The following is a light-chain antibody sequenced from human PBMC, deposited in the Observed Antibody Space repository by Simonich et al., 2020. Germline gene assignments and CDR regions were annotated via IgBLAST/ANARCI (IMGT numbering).Light chain of an antibody. Sequence: DIVMTQSPDSLAVSLVERATINCKSSQSVLYSSNNKNYLAWYQQKPGQPPTLLIYWASTRESGGPDRFSGSGSGTDFTLTISSLQAEDVAVYYCQQYYSTPHTFGQGTKLEIK. CDR2: WAS. V-gene: IGKV4-1*01. CDR1: QSVLYSSNNKNY. J-gene: IGKJ2*01. CDR3: QQYYSTPHT.